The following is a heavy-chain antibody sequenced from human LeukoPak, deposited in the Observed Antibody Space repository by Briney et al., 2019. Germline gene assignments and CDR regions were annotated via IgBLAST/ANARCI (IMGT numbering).Heavy chain of an antibody. D-gene: IGHD3-10*01. V-gene: IGHV3-23*01. CDR2: ISTSGVTT. Sequence: GGSLRLSCAASGFTFSSYAMNWVRQAPGKGLEWVSSISTSGVTTYYADSVNGRFTISRDNSKNMLNLQMDSLRAEDTAIYFCAKDYGSGTYYAPSSSDYWGQGTLVTVSP. CDR1: GFTFSSYA. J-gene: IGHJ4*02. CDR3: AKDYGSGTYYAPSSSDY.